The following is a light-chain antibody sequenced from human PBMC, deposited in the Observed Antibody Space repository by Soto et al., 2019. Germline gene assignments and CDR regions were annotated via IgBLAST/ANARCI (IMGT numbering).Light chain of an antibody. CDR3: SSYTSSSTLV. Sequence: QSALTQPASVSGSPGQSITISCTGTSSDVGGYNYVSWYQQHPGKAPKLMIYDVSNRPSGVSNRFSGSKSGNTASLTISGLHSDYEADYYCSSYTSSSTLVFGRGTKLTLL. CDR2: DVS. J-gene: IGLJ2*01. CDR1: SSDVGGYNY. V-gene: IGLV2-14*01.